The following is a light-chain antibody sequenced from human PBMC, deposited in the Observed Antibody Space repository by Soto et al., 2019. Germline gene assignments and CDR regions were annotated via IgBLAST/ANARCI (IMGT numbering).Light chain of an antibody. CDR2: DVS. CDR1: SSDVGGYNY. V-gene: IGLV2-11*01. J-gene: IGLJ1*01. CDR3: CSYAGSDYV. Sequence: QSALTQPRSVSGSPGQSVTISCTGTSSDVGGYNYVSWYQQHPGKAPKLMIYDVSKRPSGVPDRCSGSKSGNTASLTISGLQAEDEADYYCCSYAGSDYVFGTGTKVTVL.